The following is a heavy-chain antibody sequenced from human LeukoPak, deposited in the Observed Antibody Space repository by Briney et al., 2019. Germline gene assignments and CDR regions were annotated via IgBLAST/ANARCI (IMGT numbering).Heavy chain of an antibody. J-gene: IGHJ4*02. CDR2: INPSGGST. V-gene: IGHV1-46*03. D-gene: IGHD3-22*01. CDR3: ARGGTVYYYDSSGYSDY. Sequence: ASVKVSCKASGYTFTSYYMHWVRQAPGQGLEWMGIINPSGGSTSYAQKFQGRVTMTRDTSTSTVYMELSSLRSEGTAVYYCARGGTVYYYDSSGYSDYWGQGTLVTVSS. CDR1: GYTFTSYY.